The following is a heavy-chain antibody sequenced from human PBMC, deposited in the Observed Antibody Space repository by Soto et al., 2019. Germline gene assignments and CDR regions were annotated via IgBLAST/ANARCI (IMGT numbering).Heavy chain of an antibody. Sequence: ASVKVSSKASGYTFTSYYMHWVRQAPGQGSEWMGIINPSGGSTSYAQKFQGRVTMTRDTSTSTVYMELSSLRSEDTAVYYCARDLTPMLVVVIRYYYYGMDVWGQGTTVTVSS. D-gene: IGHD3-22*01. V-gene: IGHV1-46*01. J-gene: IGHJ6*02. CDR1: GYTFTSYY. CDR2: INPSGGST. CDR3: ARDLTPMLVVVIRYYYYGMDV.